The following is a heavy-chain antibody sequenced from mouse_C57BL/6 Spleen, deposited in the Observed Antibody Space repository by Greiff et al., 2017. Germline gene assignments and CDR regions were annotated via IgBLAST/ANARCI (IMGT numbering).Heavy chain of an antibody. CDR3: ATTTVVSKGYFDV. Sequence: EVQLVESGGGLVKPGGSPKLSCAASGFTFSDYGMHWVRQAPEKGLEWVAYISSGSSTIYYADTVKGRFTISRDNAKNTLFLQMTSLRSEDTAMYYCATTTVVSKGYFDVWGTGTTVTVSS. CDR2: ISSGSSTI. D-gene: IGHD1-1*01. V-gene: IGHV5-17*01. J-gene: IGHJ1*03. CDR1: GFTFSDYG.